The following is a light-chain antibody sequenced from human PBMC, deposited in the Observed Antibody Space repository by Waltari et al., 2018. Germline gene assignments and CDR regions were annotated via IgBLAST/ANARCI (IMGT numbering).Light chain of an antibody. V-gene: IGLV2-14*01. CDR2: EVS. CDR1: SSDVGLYNY. CDR3: TSFTRTSIWV. Sequence: QSALTQPASVSGSPGQSITISCTGTSSDVGLYNYVSWYQQHPGKAPNLVIYEVSKRPSGVFNRFSGSKSGNTASLTISGLQAEDEADYYCTSFTRTSIWVFGGGTKLTVL. J-gene: IGLJ3*02.